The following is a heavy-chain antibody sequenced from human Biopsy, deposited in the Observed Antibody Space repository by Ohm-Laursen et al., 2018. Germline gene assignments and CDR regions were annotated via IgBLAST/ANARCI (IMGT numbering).Heavy chain of an antibody. Sequence: SLRPSCTASGFTFDDHVMHWVRQAPGKGLEWVSGISWDGGSEGYADSVKGRFTISRDNAKNSLFLQMNSLTTEDTALYYCVRGYSSSWSGYLDHWDQGTLVTVSS. CDR1: GFTFDDHV. J-gene: IGHJ4*02. CDR3: VRGYSSSWSGYLDH. D-gene: IGHD3-3*01. CDR2: ISWDGGSE. V-gene: IGHV3-9*01.